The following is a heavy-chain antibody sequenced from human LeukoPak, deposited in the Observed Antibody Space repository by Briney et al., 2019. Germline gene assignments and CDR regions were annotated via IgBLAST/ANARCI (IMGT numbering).Heavy chain of an antibody. D-gene: IGHD3-10*01. CDR1: VHSISSGYY. V-gene: IGHV4-38-2*01. CDR3: ARHRAAGWFGELLPIDY. J-gene: IGHJ4*02. CDR2: IYHSGST. Sequence: SETLSLTCALCVHSISSGYYWGWIRQPPGEGLGWIGSIYHSGSTYYNPSLKSRVTISVDTSKNQFSLKLSSVTAADTAVYYCARHRAAGWFGELLPIDYWGQGTLVTVSS.